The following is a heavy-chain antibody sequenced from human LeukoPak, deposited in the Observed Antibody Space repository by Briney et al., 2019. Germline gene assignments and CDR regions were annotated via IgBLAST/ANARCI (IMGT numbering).Heavy chain of an antibody. V-gene: IGHV1-2*02. CDR1: GYTFTGYY. CDR2: INPNSGGT. Sequence: ASVKVSCKASGYTFTGYYMHWVRQAPGQGLEWMEWINPNSGGTNYAQKFQGRVTMTRDTSISRAYMEVSRLTSDDTAVFYCAREGSGYPYWGQGTLVTVSS. CDR3: AREGSGYPY. D-gene: IGHD5-12*01. J-gene: IGHJ4*02.